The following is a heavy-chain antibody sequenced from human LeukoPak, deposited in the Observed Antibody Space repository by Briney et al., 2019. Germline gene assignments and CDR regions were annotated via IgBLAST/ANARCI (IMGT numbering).Heavy chain of an antibody. J-gene: IGHJ4*02. Sequence: GGSLRLSCAASGFIFDVYAMHGVRHAPGKGLECVAGICWNSGSIVYADSVKGRFTISRDNAKSPLYLQMTSLRPEDMALYYCAKDIGPDCYDSSGSDYWGQGNLVTVSS. CDR1: GFIFDVYA. D-gene: IGHD3-22*01. CDR3: AKDIGPDCYDSSGSDY. V-gene: IGHV3-9*03. CDR2: ICWNSGSI.